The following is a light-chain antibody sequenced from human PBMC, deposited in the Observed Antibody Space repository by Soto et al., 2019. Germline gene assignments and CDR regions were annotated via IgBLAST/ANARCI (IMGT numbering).Light chain of an antibody. Sequence: DIQLTQSPSFLSASVGDRVTITCRASQGISSYLAWYQQKPGKAPKLLIYAASTLQSGVPSRFRGSGSGTEFNRTISSLQPEDFATYYCQQLNSYSPPFGGGTKVEIK. J-gene: IGKJ4*01. CDR1: QGISSY. CDR3: QQLNSYSPP. CDR2: AAS. V-gene: IGKV1-9*01.